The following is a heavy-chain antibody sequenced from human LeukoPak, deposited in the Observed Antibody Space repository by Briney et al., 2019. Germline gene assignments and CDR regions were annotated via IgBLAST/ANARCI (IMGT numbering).Heavy chain of an antibody. D-gene: IGHD5-18*01. CDR1: GYSFTNYW. V-gene: IGHV5-51*01. Sequence: GESLKISCKASGYSFTNYWIGWVRQMPEKGLEWMGIIEPSDSDTRYTPSFQGQVTISADMSLTTAYLQWNSLKASDTAMYYCARQTAMGRSGDFWGQGTLVTVSS. CDR3: ARQTAMGRSGDF. J-gene: IGHJ4*02. CDR2: IEPSDSDT.